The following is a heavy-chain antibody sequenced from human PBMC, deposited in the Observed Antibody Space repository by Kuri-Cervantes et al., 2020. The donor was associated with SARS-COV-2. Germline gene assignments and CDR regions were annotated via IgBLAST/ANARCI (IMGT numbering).Heavy chain of an antibody. D-gene: IGHD3-3*01. CDR1: GGTFSSYA. J-gene: IGHJ4*02. CDR2: IIPVLGTP. Sequence: SVKVSCKASGGTFSSYAISWVRQAPGQGLEWMGGIIPVLGTPNYAQKFQGRVTITADESTSTAYMELSSLRSEDTAVYYCATTIFGVVPLGYGWNYWGQGTLVTVSS. CDR3: ATTIFGVVPLGYGWNY. V-gene: IGHV1-69*13.